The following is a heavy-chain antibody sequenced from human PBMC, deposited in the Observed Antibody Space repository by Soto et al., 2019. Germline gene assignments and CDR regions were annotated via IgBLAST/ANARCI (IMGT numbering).Heavy chain of an antibody. Sequence: SETLSLTCAVYGGSFSGYYWSWIRQPPGKGLEWIGEIYYSGSTNYNPSLKSLVIISVDTSKNQFSLKLSSVTSADTAVYYCARHGGLLRSYDYWGQGTLVTVSS. CDR2: IYYSGST. CDR1: GGSFSGYY. CDR3: ARHGGLLRSYDY. V-gene: IGHV4-34*01. J-gene: IGHJ4*02. D-gene: IGHD5-12*01.